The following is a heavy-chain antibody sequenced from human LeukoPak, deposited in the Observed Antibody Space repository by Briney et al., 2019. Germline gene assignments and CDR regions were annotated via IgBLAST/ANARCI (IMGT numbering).Heavy chain of an antibody. CDR2: ISGDGGST. CDR1: GFTFDDYA. Sequence: GGSLRLSCAASGFTFDDYAMQWVRQAPGKGLEWVSLISGDGGSTYYADSVKGRFTISRDNSKNSLYLQVNSLRTEDTALYYCAKDISLGRGWYYFDYWGQGTLVTVSS. CDR3: AKDISLGRGWYYFDY. V-gene: IGHV3-43*02. D-gene: IGHD6-19*01. J-gene: IGHJ4*02.